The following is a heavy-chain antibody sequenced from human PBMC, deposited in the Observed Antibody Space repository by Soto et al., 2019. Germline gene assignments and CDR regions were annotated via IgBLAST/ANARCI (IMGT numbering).Heavy chain of an antibody. D-gene: IGHD6-19*01. CDR2: ISSSSSYI. J-gene: IGHJ4*02. V-gene: IGHV3-21*01. CDR3: ARDTSSGWYSVPYYFDY. Sequence: GGSLRLSCAASGFTFSSYSMNWVRQAPGKGLEWVSSISSSSSYIYYADSVKGRFTISRDNAKNSLYLQMNSLRAEDTAVYYCARDTSSGWYSVPYYFDYWGQGTLVTVSS. CDR1: GFTFSSYS.